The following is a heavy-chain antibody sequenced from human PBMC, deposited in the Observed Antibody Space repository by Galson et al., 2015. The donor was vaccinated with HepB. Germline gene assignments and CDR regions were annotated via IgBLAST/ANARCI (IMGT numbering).Heavy chain of an antibody. J-gene: IGHJ1*01. CDR2: ISGSSGTI. CDR3: AGLEQQLVRYHQNYFQH. CDR1: GFTFSSYS. Sequence: SLRLSCAASGFTFSSYSMNWVRQAPGKGLEWISYISGSSGTIYYADSVKGRFTISRNNAKNSLYLQMNSLRDDDTAVYYCAGLEQQLVRYHQNYFQHWGQGTLVTVSS. D-gene: IGHD6-13*01. V-gene: IGHV3-48*02.